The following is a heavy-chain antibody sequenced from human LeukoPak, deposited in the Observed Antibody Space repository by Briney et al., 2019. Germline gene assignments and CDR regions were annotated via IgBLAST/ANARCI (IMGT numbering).Heavy chain of an antibody. CDR3: ARANSSSSFDY. D-gene: IGHD6-13*01. V-gene: IGHV1-46*01. CDR2: INPSGGST. J-gene: IGHJ4*02. CDR1: GYTFTNYY. Sequence: ASVKVSCKASGYTFTNYYMNWVRQAPGQGLDWMGIINPSGGSTNYAQKFQDRVTLTRDMSTGTVYMELSSLRSEDTAVYYCARANSSSSFDYWGQGTLVTVSS.